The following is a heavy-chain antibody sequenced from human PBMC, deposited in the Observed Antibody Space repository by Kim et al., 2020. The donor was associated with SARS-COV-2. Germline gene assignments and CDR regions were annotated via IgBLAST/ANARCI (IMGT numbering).Heavy chain of an antibody. Sequence: GGSLRLSCAASGFTFSSYSMNWVRQAPGKGLEWVSSISSSSSYIYYADSVKGRFTISRDNAKNSLYLQMNSLRAEDTAVYYCAREKYDDFWSGYPPYYYYGMDVWGQGTTVTVSS. CDR1: GFTFSSYS. D-gene: IGHD3-3*01. CDR3: AREKYDDFWSGYPPYYYYGMDV. CDR2: ISSSSSYI. J-gene: IGHJ6*02. V-gene: IGHV3-21*01.